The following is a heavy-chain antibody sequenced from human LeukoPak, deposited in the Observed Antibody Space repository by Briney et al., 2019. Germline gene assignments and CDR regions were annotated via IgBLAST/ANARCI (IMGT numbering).Heavy chain of an antibody. J-gene: IGHJ6*02. CDR1: GYSFTNYW. D-gene: IGHD6-6*01. CDR2: FYPVDSDT. CDR3: ARIQSSSSRYYYYYGMDV. V-gene: IGHV5-51*01. Sequence: GAPLKFSCKGSGYSFTNYWSAWVRKIPGKGLDWMGIFYPVDSDTSNSPSFQGQSTISADKAISTACLQWSSLKASDTAMYYCARIQSSSSRYYYYYGMDVWGQGTTVTVSS.